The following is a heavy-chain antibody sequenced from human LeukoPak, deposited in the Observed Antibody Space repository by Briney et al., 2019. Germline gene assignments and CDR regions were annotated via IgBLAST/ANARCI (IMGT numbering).Heavy chain of an antibody. CDR2: IYTGGST. CDR1: GFTVSSNY. CDR3: AREGVVTAIRRYWYFDL. D-gene: IGHD2-21*02. V-gene: IGHV3-53*01. Sequence: GGSLRLSCAASGFTVSSNYMSWVRQAPGKGLEWVSVIYTGGSTYYADSVKGRFTISRDNSKNTLYLQMDSLRAEDTAVYYCAREGVVTAIRRYWYFDLWGRGTLVTVSS. J-gene: IGHJ2*01.